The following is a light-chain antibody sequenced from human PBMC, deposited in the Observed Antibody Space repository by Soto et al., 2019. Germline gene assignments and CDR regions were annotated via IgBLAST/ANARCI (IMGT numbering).Light chain of an antibody. Sequence: EIVLTQSPGPLSLSPGERATLSCGASQSIISNFLAWYQQKPGKAPRLLIYEASRRATGIPERFSGSGSGTDFTIPINRLEPEDFAVYYCQQYVNSPRTFGQGTKVEIK. CDR2: EAS. J-gene: IGKJ1*01. CDR3: QQYVNSPRT. CDR1: QSIISNF. V-gene: IGKV3-20*01.